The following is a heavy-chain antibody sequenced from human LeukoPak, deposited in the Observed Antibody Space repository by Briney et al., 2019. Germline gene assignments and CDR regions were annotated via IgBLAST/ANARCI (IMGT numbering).Heavy chain of an antibody. CDR3: ARVPYGSGSSIDY. CDR1: GFPFSRYG. J-gene: IGHJ4*02. V-gene: IGHV3-30*03. Sequence: GSLRLSCVPSGFPFSRYGMHWVRQAPGKGLEWVAVISYDGTNKYYADSVNGRFTISRDNSKNTLYLQMNGLRAEDTAVYYCARVPYGSGSSIDYWGQGTLVTVSS. CDR2: ISYDGTNK. D-gene: IGHD3-10*01.